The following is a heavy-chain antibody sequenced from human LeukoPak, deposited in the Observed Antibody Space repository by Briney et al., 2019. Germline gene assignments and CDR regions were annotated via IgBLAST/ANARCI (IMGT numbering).Heavy chain of an antibody. D-gene: IGHD3-10*01. CDR2: ISYDGSNK. CDR1: GFTFSSYG. V-gene: IGHV3-30*03. J-gene: IGHJ6*04. Sequence: GGSLRLSCAASGFTFSSYGMHWVRQAPGKGLEWVAVISYDGSNKYYADSVKGRFTISRDNSKNTLYLQMNSLRAEDTAVYYCARLSGSYSVVLDPGPPLYGMDVWGKGTTVTVSS. CDR3: ARLSGSYSVVLDPGPPLYGMDV.